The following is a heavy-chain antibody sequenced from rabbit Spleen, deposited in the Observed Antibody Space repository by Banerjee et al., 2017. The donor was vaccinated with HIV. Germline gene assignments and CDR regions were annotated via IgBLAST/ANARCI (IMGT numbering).Heavy chain of an antibody. CDR1: GFSFSSSYW. D-gene: IGHD1-1*01. CDR2: IYVSSDNT. V-gene: IGHV1S45*01. Sequence: QEQLEESGGDLVKPEGSLTLTCTASGFSFSSSYWICWVRQAPGKGLEWITCIYVSSDNTYYASWAKGRFTVSKTSSTTVTLQMTSLTAADTATYFCARDSSSAGYDFNLWGPGTLVTV. CDR3: ARDSSSAGYDFNL. J-gene: IGHJ4*01.